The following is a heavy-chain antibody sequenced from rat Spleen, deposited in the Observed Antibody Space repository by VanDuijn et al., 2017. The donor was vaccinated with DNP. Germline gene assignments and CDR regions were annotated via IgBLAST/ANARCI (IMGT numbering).Heavy chain of an antibody. CDR1: GFSLTNFH. CDR2: ISSGGNT. CDR3: AFPSHYGYTVFDY. D-gene: IGHD1-6*01. J-gene: IGHJ2*01. Sequence: QVQLKESGPGLVQPSQTLSLTCTVSGFSLTNFHVIWVRQPPEKGLEWIAAISSGGNTYYNSILKSRLSISRDTSKSQVFLKMNSLQSEDTAMYFCAFPSHYGYTVFDYWGQGVMVTVSS. V-gene: IGHV2S12*01.